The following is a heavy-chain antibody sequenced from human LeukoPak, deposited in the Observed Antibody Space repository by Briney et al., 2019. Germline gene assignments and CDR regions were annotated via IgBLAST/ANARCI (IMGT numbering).Heavy chain of an antibody. CDR2: IYYSGST. CDR3: ARLPGIAVAAY. V-gene: IGHV4-39*01. Sequence: PSETLSLTCTVSGGSIITSDYYWGWIRQPPGKGLEWIGSIYYSGSTYYNPSLKSRVTISVDTSKNQFSLKLSSVTAADTAVYYCARLPGIAVAAYWGQGTLVTVSS. D-gene: IGHD6-19*01. CDR1: GGSIITSDYY. J-gene: IGHJ4*02.